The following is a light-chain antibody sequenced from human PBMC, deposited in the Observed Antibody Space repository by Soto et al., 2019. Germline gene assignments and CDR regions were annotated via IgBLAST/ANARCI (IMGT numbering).Light chain of an antibody. Sequence: QSARTHPASASGSLGQSITITCTGTGSDVGGYNYVSCYQQHPGKAPKLMIYEVSNRPTGVSNRFSGSKSGNTASLTISGLQAEDEADYYCSSYTSSSTLCVFGTGTKVTVL. CDR2: EVS. V-gene: IGLV2-14*01. CDR1: GSDVGGYNY. J-gene: IGLJ1*01. CDR3: SSYTSSSTLCV.